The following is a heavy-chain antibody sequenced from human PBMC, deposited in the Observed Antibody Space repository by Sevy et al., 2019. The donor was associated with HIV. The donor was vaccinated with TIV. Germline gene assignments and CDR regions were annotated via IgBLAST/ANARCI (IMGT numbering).Heavy chain of an antibody. D-gene: IGHD3-22*01. CDR3: AKGGGGHYDPDEIAYYFYYYNMDV. CDR2: ISGSGTRT. J-gene: IGHJ6*03. V-gene: IGHV3-23*01. CDR1: GFSFDSYG. Sequence: GESLKISCAVSGFSFDSYGMTWVRQAPGKGLEWVSAISGSGTRTYYADSVKGRFIISRDNSKNTLDLQMNSLRAEDTAIYYCAKGGGGHYDPDEIAYYFYYYNMDVWGKGTTVTVSS.